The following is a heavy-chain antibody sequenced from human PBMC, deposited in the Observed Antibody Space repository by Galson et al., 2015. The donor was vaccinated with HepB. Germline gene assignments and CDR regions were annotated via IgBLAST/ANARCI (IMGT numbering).Heavy chain of an antibody. Sequence: ALRLSCAASGFIFNNYAMHWVRRAPGKGLEWVAVISSDGSKKYYADSMKGQFAISRDNSTNTLYLQMNSLRIEDTAIYYCAKESRACSNYGFDYWGQGTLVPVSS. CDR2: ISSDGSKK. V-gene: IGHV3-30*18. CDR1: GFIFNNYA. J-gene: IGHJ4*02. D-gene: IGHD4-11*01. CDR3: AKESRACSNYGFDY.